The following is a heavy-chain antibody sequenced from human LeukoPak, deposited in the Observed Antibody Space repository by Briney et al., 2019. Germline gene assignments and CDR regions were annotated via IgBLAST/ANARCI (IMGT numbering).Heavy chain of an antibody. V-gene: IGHV4-39*01. J-gene: IGHJ3*02. CDR3: ARLRYNWILPGPDAFDI. Sequence: SETLSLTCAVSGGSVSSGSYYWGWIRQPPGKGLEWIGSIYYSGSTDYTPSLKSRVTIFVDTSKNQFSLKLSSVTAADTAVYFCARLRYNWILPGPDAFDIWGQGTKVTVSS. CDR2: IYYSGST. CDR1: GGSVSSGSYY. D-gene: IGHD1-1*01.